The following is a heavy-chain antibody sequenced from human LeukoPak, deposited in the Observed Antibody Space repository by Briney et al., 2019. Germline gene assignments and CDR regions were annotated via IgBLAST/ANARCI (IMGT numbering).Heavy chain of an antibody. Sequence: ASVKVSCKASGYTFTTYYMHWVRRAPGQGLEWMGIINPSSGGTNYAQTFQGRVTMTRDTSTSTVYMELSSLRSEDTAVYYCARGGLPSSSSSPFDYWGQGTLVTVSS. J-gene: IGHJ4*02. CDR2: INPSSGGT. V-gene: IGHV1-46*01. CDR3: ARGGLPSSSSSPFDY. CDR1: GYTFTTYY. D-gene: IGHD6-13*01.